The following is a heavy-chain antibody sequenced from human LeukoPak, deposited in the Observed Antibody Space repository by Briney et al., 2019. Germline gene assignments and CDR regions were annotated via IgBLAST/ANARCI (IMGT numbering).Heavy chain of an antibody. V-gene: IGHV3-74*01. CDR3: ARESYYGLGSYGE. J-gene: IGHJ1*01. CDR2: VSSDGNIT. D-gene: IGHD3-10*01. CDR1: GFPFSTYW. Sequence: GGSLRLSCAASGFPFSTYWMNWVRQAPGKGLVWVSHVSSDGNITKHADSVKGRFTIFRDNAKNTVYLQMNSLRAEDTALYYCARESYYGLGSYGEWSQGTLVTVSS.